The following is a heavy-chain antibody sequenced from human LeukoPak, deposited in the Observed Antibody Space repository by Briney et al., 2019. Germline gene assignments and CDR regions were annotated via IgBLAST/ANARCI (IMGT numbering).Heavy chain of an antibody. CDR2: IIPIFGTA. CDR3: AREPHYYDSSGYYYLAY. D-gene: IGHD3-22*01. CDR1: GGTFSSYA. J-gene: IGHJ4*02. V-gene: IGHV1-69*05. Sequence: SVKVSCKASGGTFSSYAISWVRQAPGQGLEWMGGIIPIFGTANYAQKFQGRVTITTDESTSTAYMELSSLRSEDTAVYYCAREPHYYDSSGYYYLAYWGQGTLVTVSS.